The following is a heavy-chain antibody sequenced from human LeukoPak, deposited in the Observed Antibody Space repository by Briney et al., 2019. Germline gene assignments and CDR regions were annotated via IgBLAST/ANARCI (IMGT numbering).Heavy chain of an antibody. CDR3: ARRTQLWLADAFDI. Sequence: SETLSLTCTVSGGSISSYYWSWIRQPPGKGLEWIGYIYYSGSTNYNPPLKSRVTISVDTSKNQFSLKLSSVTAADTAVYYCARRTQLWLADAFDIWGQGTMVTVSS. CDR1: GGSISSYY. D-gene: IGHD5-18*01. V-gene: IGHV4-59*08. CDR2: IYYSGST. J-gene: IGHJ3*02.